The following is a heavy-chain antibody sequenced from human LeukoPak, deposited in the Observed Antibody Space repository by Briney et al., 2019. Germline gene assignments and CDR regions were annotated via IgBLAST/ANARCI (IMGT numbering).Heavy chain of an antibody. D-gene: IGHD2-21*01. CDR1: GFSFSSYG. CDR2: ISDSGGST. Sequence: GGSLRLSCAASGFSFSSYGMSWVRQAPGKGLEWVSAISDSGGSTYYADSVKGRFTISRDNSKNTLSLQMNSLRVEDTAMYYCAKELWREQLDYWGQGTLVTVSS. V-gene: IGHV3-23*01. CDR3: AKELWREQLDY. J-gene: IGHJ4*02.